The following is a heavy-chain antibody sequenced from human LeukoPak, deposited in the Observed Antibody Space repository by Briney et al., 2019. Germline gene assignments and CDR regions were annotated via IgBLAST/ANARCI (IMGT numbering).Heavy chain of an antibody. J-gene: IGHJ4*02. Sequence: ASVKVSCKASGYTFTSYGISWVRQAAGQGLEWMGWISGNNDNPNYGQNFQGRFTVTSDSSTSTAYMELRNLRSDDTAVYYCARDGTSTDDYWGQGTLVTVSS. V-gene: IGHV1-18*01. CDR3: ARDGTSTDDY. CDR2: ISGNNDNP. D-gene: IGHD2-2*01. CDR1: GYTFTSYG.